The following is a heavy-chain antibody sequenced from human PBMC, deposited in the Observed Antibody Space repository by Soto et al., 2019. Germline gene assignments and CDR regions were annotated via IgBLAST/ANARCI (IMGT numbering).Heavy chain of an antibody. V-gene: IGHV1-69*13. D-gene: IGHD5-18*01. CDR3: AREWPVGYSYGYPNPYFDY. Sequence: GASVKVSCKASGGTFSSYAISWVRQAPGQGLEWMGGIIPIFGTANYAQKFQGRVTITADESTSTAYMELSSLRSEDTAVYYCAREWPVGYSYGYPNPYFDYWGQGTPVTVSS. CDR1: GGTFSSYA. CDR2: IIPIFGTA. J-gene: IGHJ4*02.